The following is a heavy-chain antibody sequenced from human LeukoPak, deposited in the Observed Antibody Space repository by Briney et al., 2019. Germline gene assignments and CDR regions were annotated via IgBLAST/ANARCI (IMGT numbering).Heavy chain of an antibody. CDR3: ARGADTGYSSDS. D-gene: IGHD6-19*01. J-gene: IGHJ5*02. V-gene: IGHV3-30*02. CDR2: IRYDGSNK. Sequence: GGSLRLSCAASGFTFSSYGMHWVRQAPGKRLEWVAFIRYDGSNKYYADSVKGRFTISRDNAKNTLYLQMNSLRAEDTAVCYCARGADTGYSSDSWGQGTLVTVSS. CDR1: GFTFSSYG.